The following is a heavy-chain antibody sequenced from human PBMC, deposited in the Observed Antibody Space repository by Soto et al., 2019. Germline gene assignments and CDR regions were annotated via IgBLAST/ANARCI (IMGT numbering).Heavy chain of an antibody. CDR2: IFHSGTT. CDR1: GGSISSGDW. D-gene: IGHD2-21*02. CDR3: ARTLYCGGDCXSFDY. V-gene: IGHV4-4*02. Sequence: SETLSLTCAVSGGSISSGDWWSWVRQPPGERLEWIGEIFHSGTTNYNPSLKSRVTISVDKSKNQFSLKLSSVTAADTAVYYCARTLYCGGDCXSFDYWGQGTLVT. J-gene: IGHJ4*02.